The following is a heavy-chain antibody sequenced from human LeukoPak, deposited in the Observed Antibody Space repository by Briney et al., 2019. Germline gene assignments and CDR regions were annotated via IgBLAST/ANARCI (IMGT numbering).Heavy chain of an antibody. CDR2: ISTSSSSI. CDR3: ARDGGYCSGGSCNNWFDP. CDR1: GFTFSTYS. D-gene: IGHD2-15*01. V-gene: IGHV3-21*01. Sequence: GGSLGLSCVASGFTFSTYSMNWVRQAPGKGLEWVSSISTSSSSIYYADSVKGRFTVSRDNAKNSLYLQMNSLRAEDTAVYYCARDGGYCSGGSCNNWFDPWGQGTLVTVSS. J-gene: IGHJ5*02.